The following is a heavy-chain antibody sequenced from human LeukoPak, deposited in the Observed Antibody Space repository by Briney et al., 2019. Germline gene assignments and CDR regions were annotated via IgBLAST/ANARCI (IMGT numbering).Heavy chain of an antibody. J-gene: IGHJ5*02. Sequence: ASVKVSCKASGYTFTSYYMHWVRQAPGQGLEWMGIINPGGGSTSYAQKFQGRVTMTRDTSTSTIYMELSSLRSEDTAVYYCARDKTDRSSYSWFDPWGQGTLVTVSS. V-gene: IGHV1-46*01. CDR2: INPGGGST. CDR3: ARDKTDRSSYSWFDP. D-gene: IGHD6-13*01. CDR1: GYTFTSYY.